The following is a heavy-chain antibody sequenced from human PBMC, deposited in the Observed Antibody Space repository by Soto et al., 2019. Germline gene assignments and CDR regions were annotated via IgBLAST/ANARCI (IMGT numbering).Heavy chain of an antibody. Sequence: QVQLVQSGAEVKKPGSSVKVSCKASGGTFSSYAISWVRQAPGQGLEWMGGIIPIFGTANYAQKFQSRVTITADESTSTAYMELSNLRSDDTAVYYCARGYCSSTSCYQRVYYYGMDVWGQGTTVTVSS. CDR3: ARGYCSSTSCYQRVYYYGMDV. V-gene: IGHV1-69*01. D-gene: IGHD2-2*01. CDR2: IIPIFGTA. CDR1: GGTFSSYA. J-gene: IGHJ6*02.